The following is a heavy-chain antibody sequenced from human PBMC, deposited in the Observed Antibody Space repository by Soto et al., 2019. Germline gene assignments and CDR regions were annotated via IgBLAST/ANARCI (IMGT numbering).Heavy chain of an antibody. CDR1: GFTFSSYA. CDR2: ISGSGGST. CDR3: AKDKGGYYDILTGYYFEEPSDPVDY. Sequence: PGGSLRLSCAASGFTFSSYAMSWVRQAPGKGLEWVSAISGSGGSTYYADSVKGRFTISRDNSKNTLYLQMNSLRAEDTAVYYCAKDKGGYYDILTGYYFEEPSDPVDYWGQGTLVTVSS. D-gene: IGHD3-9*01. V-gene: IGHV3-23*01. J-gene: IGHJ4*02.